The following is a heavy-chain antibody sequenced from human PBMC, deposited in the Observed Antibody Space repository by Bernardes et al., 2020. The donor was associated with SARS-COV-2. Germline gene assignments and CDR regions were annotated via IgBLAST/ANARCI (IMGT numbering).Heavy chain of an antibody. CDR3: AKSLYFEGYISSWYGTFFDY. V-gene: IGHV3-30*18. Sequence: GGSLRLSCAASGFTFSSYGMHWVRQAPGKGLEWVAIISYDGGNKYYADSVKGRFTISRDNSKNTLYLQMNSLRAEDTAVYYCAKSLYFEGYISSWYGTFFDYWGQGTLVTVSS. J-gene: IGHJ4*02. D-gene: IGHD6-13*01. CDR1: GFTFSSYG. CDR2: ISYDGGNK.